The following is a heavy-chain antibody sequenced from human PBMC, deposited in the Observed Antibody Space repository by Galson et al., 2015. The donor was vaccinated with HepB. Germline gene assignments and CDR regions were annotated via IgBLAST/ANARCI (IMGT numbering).Heavy chain of an antibody. CDR2: INPKSGGT. D-gene: IGHD2-15*01. CDR1: GYTLTDYY. Sequence: SVKVSCKASGYTLTDYYMHWVRQAPGQGLEWLGRINPKSGGTNYAQKFQGRVTMSRDTPTRTVYMELSRLRADDTAVYYCARYCSGANCYCGMDVWGQGTTVTVS. V-gene: IGHV1-2*06. CDR3: ARYCSGANCYCGMDV. J-gene: IGHJ6*02.